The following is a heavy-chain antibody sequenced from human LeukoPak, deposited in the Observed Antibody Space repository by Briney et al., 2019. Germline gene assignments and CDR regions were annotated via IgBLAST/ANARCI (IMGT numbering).Heavy chain of an antibody. CDR1: GGSFSGYY. CDR3: ARRTTVTIPFGY. D-gene: IGHD4-11*01. J-gene: IGHJ4*02. Sequence: SETLSLTCAVYGGSFSGYYWSWIRQPPGKGLEWIGEINHSGSTNYNPSLKSRVTISVDESKNQFSLKLSSVTAADTAVYYCARRTTVTIPFGYWGQGTLVTVSS. CDR2: INHSGST. V-gene: IGHV4-34*01.